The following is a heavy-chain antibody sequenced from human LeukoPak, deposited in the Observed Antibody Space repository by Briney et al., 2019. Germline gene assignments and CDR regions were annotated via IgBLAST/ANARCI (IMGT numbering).Heavy chain of an antibody. CDR1: GGSISSYY. D-gene: IGHD3-10*01. V-gene: IGHV4-59*01. CDR3: ARDLSNYYGSGTLGPFDY. Sequence: PSETLSLTSTVSGGSISSYYWSWIRQPPGKGLEWIGYIYYSGSTNYNPSLKSRVTISVDTSKNQFSLKLSSVTAADTAVYYCARDLSNYYGSGTLGPFDYWGQGTLVTVSS. J-gene: IGHJ4*02. CDR2: IYYSGST.